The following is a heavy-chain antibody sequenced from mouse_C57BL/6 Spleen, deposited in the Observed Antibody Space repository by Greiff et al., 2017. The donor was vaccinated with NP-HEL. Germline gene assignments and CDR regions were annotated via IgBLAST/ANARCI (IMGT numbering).Heavy chain of an antibody. CDR3: ARYYGSSHRYFDV. CDR2: IYTSDSET. CDR1: GYTFTSYW. Sequence: QVQLKQPGAELVRPGSSVKLSCKASGYTFTSYWMDWVKQRPGQGLEWIGNIYTSDSETHYHHKFKDKATLTVDKSSSTAYMQISSLTSEDSAVYYCARYYGSSHRYFDVWGTGTTVTVSS. V-gene: IGHV1-61*01. D-gene: IGHD1-1*01. J-gene: IGHJ1*03.